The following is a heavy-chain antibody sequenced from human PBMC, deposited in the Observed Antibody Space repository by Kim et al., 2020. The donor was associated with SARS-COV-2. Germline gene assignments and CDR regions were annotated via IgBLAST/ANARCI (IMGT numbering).Heavy chain of an antibody. CDR3: RAIIYDSSGYYYFDY. Sequence: GGSLRLSCTASGFTFGDYAMSWFRQAPGKGLEWVGFIRSKAYGGTTEYAASVKGRFTISRDDSKSIAYLQMNSLKTEDTAVYYCRAIIYDSSGYYYFDYWGQGTLVTVSS. V-gene: IGHV3-49*03. D-gene: IGHD3-22*01. CDR2: IRSKAYGGTT. CDR1: GFTFGDYA. J-gene: IGHJ4*02.